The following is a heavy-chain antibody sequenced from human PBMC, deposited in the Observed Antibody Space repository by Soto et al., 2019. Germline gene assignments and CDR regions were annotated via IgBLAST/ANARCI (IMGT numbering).Heavy chain of an antibody. V-gene: IGHV3-74*01. Sequence: EVQLVESGGGLVQPGGSLRLSCASSGFNFSSYCMHWVRQAPGKGLVWVSRTRGDASSTSQAGSMEGRFTISRDNAKNTLYQKMNRLRDEDTAVYYCARGAKNIYAMDVWGQGTTVTVSS. CDR2: TRGDASST. D-gene: IGHD2-15*01. CDR3: ARGAKNIYAMDV. J-gene: IGHJ6*02. CDR1: GFNFSSYC.